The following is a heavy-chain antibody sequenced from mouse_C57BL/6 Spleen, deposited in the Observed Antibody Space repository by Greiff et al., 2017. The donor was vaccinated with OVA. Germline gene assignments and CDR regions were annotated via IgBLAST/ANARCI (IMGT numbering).Heavy chain of an antibody. Sequence: VQLQQSGAELVRPGASVTLSCKASGYTFTDYEMHWVKQTPVHGLEWIGAIDPETGGTAYNQKFKGKAILTADKSSSTAYMELRSLTSEDSAVYYCTRYYHWYFDVWGTGTTVTVSS. CDR2: IDPETGGT. V-gene: IGHV1-15*01. D-gene: IGHD1-1*01. CDR1: GYTFTDYE. J-gene: IGHJ1*03. CDR3: TRYYHWYFDV.